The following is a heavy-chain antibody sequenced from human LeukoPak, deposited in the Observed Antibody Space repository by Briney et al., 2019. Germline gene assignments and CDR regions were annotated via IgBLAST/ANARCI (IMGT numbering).Heavy chain of an antibody. D-gene: IGHD3-16*01. J-gene: IGHJ1*01. CDR3: ARGGLLGYFQH. CDR1: GGSISSYY. CDR2: IYYSGST. V-gene: IGHV4-59*01. Sequence: PSETLSLTCTVSGGSISSYYWSWIRQPPGKGLEWIGYIYYSGSTNYNPSLKSRVTISVDMSKNQFSLKLSSVTAADTAVYYCARGGLLGYFQHWGQGTLVTVSS.